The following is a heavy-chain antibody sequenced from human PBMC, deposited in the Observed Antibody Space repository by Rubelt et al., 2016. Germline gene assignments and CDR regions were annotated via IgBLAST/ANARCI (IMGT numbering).Heavy chain of an antibody. CDR3: ARAVECRLGGDCYLAPFDY. V-gene: IGHV1-46*01. Sequence: QVQLVQSGAEVKKPGASVKVSCKASGYTFTSYYMHWVRQAPGQGLEWMGIINPSGGSTSYAQKFQGRGPMTRDTSTSTVYMELSSLVSEDTAVYYCARAVECRLGGDCYLAPFDYWGQGTLVTVSS. CDR1: GYTFTSYY. J-gene: IGHJ4*02. CDR2: INPSGGST. D-gene: IGHD2-21*02.